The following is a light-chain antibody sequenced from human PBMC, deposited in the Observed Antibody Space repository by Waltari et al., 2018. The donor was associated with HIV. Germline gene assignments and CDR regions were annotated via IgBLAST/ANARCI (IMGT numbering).Light chain of an antibody. V-gene: IGLV1-51*01. Sequence: QSVLTQPPSVSTAPGQQATISCSGSSSNIGTNPVSWYQQFPGRVPNLLIYDTTKRPAGIPDRFSGAKSGTSATLDITGLQTGDEADYYCGAWDNRLRSVVFGGGTKLAVL. CDR3: GAWDNRLRSVV. CDR2: DTT. CDR1: SSNIGTNP. J-gene: IGLJ3*02.